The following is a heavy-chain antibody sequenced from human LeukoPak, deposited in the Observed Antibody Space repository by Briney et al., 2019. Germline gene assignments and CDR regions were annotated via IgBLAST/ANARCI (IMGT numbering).Heavy chain of an antibody. J-gene: IGHJ4*02. CDR2: ISGSGGST. V-gene: IGHV3-23*01. CDR3: AKKGESLKGSFGY. D-gene: IGHD3-16*01. Sequence: GGSLRLSCAASGFTFSSYAMSWVRQAPGKGLEWVSAISGSGGSTYYADSVKGRFTVSRDNSKNTLYLQMNSLRAEDTAVYYCAKKGESLKGSFGYWGQGTLVTVSS. CDR1: GFTFSSYA.